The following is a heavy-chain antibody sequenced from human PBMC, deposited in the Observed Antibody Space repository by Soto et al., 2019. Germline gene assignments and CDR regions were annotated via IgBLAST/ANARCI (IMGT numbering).Heavy chain of an antibody. D-gene: IGHD2-2*01. CDR3: PTYAYHPSRYYYYYYGMDV. CDR1: GFAFSSYS. CDR2: ISSSSSYI. V-gene: IGHV3-21*01. J-gene: IGHJ6*02. Sequence: GGSLRLSCAASGFAFSSYSMNWVRQAPGKGLEWVSSISSSSSYIYYADSVKGRFTISRDNATNSLYLQMNILRAEYTALYYCPTYAYHPSRYYYYYYGMDVWCQGTTVTVSS.